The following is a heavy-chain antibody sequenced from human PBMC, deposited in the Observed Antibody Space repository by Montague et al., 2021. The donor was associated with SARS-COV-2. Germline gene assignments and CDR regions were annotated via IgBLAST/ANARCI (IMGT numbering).Heavy chain of an antibody. J-gene: IGHJ6*02. Sequence: SLRLSCAASGFSFSDYYMTWIRQAPGKGLEWISYISSNSRYTNYADSXXGRFSISRDNAKNSLSLQMNSLRADDTAVYYCARVLITINWEGRTPRIFYYYGMDVWGQGTTVTVSS. CDR2: ISSNSRYT. D-gene: IGHD3-3*01. V-gene: IGHV3-11*05. CDR1: GFSFSDYY. CDR3: ARVLITINWEGRTPRIFYYYGMDV.